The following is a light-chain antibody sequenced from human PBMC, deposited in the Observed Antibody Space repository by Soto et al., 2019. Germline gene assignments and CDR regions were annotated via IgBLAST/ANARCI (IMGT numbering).Light chain of an antibody. J-gene: IGLJ1*01. Sequence: SALTQPPSASGSPGQSVTISCTGTKNDIGVYDFVSWYQHHPGKAPRLIIYEVVQRPSGVPDRFSGSKSGNTASLTVSGLQAADEGDYFCKSYAGSNTYVFGSGTKLTVL. V-gene: IGLV2-8*01. CDR3: KSYAGSNTYV. CDR2: EVV. CDR1: KNDIGVYDF.